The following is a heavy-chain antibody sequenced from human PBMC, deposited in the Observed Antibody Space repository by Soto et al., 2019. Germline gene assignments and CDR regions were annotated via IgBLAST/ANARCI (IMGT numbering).Heavy chain of an antibody. V-gene: IGHV4-39*01. D-gene: IGHD2-15*01. CDR1: GGSISSSSYY. CDR3: ASDIVVVSNLMGGAFDI. J-gene: IGHJ3*02. Sequence: QLQLQESGPGLVKPSETLSLTCTVSGGSISSSSYYWGWIRQPPGKGLEWIGSIYYSGSTYYNPSLKSRVTISVDTSKNQFSRKLSSVTAADTAVYYCASDIVVVSNLMGGAFDIWGQGTMVTVSS. CDR2: IYYSGST.